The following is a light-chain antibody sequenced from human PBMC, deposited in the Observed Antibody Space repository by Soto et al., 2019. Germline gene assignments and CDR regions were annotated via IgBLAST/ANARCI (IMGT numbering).Light chain of an antibody. J-gene: IGKJ3*01. CDR1: QDSKNY. CDR2: DAY. V-gene: IGKV1-33*01. Sequence: DIQMTQSPSSLSASVGDRVTITCQASQDSKNYLNWYQQKSGKAPKLLIYDAYDLETGVPSRFSGSGSGTDFTRTITSLQLEDFATYYCQQSYSSPQTFGPGTKVDIK. CDR3: QQSYSSPQT.